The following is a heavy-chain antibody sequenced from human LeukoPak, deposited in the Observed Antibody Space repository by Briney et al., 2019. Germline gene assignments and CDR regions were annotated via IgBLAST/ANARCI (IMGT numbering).Heavy chain of an antibody. CDR1: ELMFSTYS. D-gene: IGHD5-12*01. V-gene: IGHV3-43*01. CDR2: ISWDAYST. CDR3: AKSRGYMSSGITNGIDY. Sequence: PGGSLRLSCVGSELMFSTYSMNWVRQAPGKGLEWVSLISWDAYSTYYADSVKGRFTISRDNSKNSLYVQMNSLRTEDTALYYCAKSRGYMSSGITNGIDYWGQGTLVTVSS. J-gene: IGHJ4*02.